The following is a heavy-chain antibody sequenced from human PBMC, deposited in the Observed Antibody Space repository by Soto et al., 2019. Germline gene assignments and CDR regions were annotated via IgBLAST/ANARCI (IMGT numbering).Heavy chain of an antibody. CDR1: GFTFSDYY. CDR2: ISSGGVTI. CDR3: ARDPGIYYGMDV. J-gene: IGHJ6*02. V-gene: IGHV3-11*01. Sequence: QVQLVESGGGLVKPGGSLSLSCTASGFTFSDYYMTWIRQAPGKGLEWLSYISSGGVTIYYADSVKGRFTVSRDNAKNSMYLQMNTLRVEDTAVYYCARDPGIYYGMDVWGQGTTVTVSS. D-gene: IGHD3-10*01.